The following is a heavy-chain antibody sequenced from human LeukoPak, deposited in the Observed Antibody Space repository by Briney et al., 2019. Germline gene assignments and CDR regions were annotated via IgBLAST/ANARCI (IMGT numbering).Heavy chain of an antibody. D-gene: IGHD3-22*01. J-gene: IGHJ5*02. CDR2: INPSGGST. CDR3: AGGYYYDSSGYPGGYNWFDP. Sequence: ASAKVSCKASGYTFTGYYMHWVRQAPGQGLEWMGIINPSGGSTSYAQKFQGRVTMTRDTSTSTVYMELSSLRSEDTAVYYCAGGYYYDSSGYPGGYNWFDPWGQGTLVTVSS. V-gene: IGHV1-46*01. CDR1: GYTFTGYY.